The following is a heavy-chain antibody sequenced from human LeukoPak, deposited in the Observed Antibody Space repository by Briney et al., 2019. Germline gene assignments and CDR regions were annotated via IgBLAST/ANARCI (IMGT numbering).Heavy chain of an antibody. D-gene: IGHD2-2*01. J-gene: IGHJ4*02. CDR2: IYYSGST. CDR3: ASYSSTSQIFDY. CDR1: DDSITIYY. V-gene: IGHV4-59*01. Sequence: SETLSLTCTVSDDSITIYYWSWIRQPPGKGLEWIGYIYYSGSTNYNPSLKSRVTISVDTSKNQFSLKLSSVTAADTAVYYCASYSSTSQIFDYWGQGTLVTVSS.